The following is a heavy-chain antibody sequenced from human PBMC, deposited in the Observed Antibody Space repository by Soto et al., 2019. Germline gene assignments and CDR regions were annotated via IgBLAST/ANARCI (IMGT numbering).Heavy chain of an antibody. Sequence: LRLSCAASGFTFSSYAMSWVRQAPGKGLEWVSAISGSGGSTYYADSVKGRFTISRDNSKNTLYLQMNSLRAEDTAVYYCAKIEDGYNQFDYWGQGTLVTVSS. J-gene: IGHJ4*02. CDR3: AKIEDGYNQFDY. V-gene: IGHV3-23*01. CDR2: ISGSGGST. CDR1: GFTFSSYA. D-gene: IGHD5-12*01.